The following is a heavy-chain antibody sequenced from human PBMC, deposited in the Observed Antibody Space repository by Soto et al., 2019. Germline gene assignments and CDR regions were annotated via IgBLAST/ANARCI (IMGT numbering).Heavy chain of an antibody. D-gene: IGHD3-10*01. CDR3: ARLNMVRGADGNYYYYYGMDV. Sequence: ASVKVSCKASGYTFTSYGISWVRQAPGQGLEWMGWISAYNGNTNYAQKLQGRVTMTTDTSTSTAYMELRSLRSDDTAVYYCARLNMVRGADGNYYYYYGMDVWGQGTTVTVSS. CDR1: GYTFTSYG. V-gene: IGHV1-18*01. J-gene: IGHJ6*02. CDR2: ISAYNGNT.